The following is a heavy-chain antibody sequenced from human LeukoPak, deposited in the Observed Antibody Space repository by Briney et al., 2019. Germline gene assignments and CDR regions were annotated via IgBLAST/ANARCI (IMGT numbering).Heavy chain of an antibody. CDR3: ARVQRYFDWLLPDDAFDI. CDR2: INPNSGGT. V-gene: IGHV1-2*02. CDR1: GYTFTGYY. J-gene: IGHJ3*02. Sequence: ASVKVSCKASGYTFTGYYMHWVRQAPGQGLEWMGWINPNSGGTNYAQKFQGRVTMTRDTSISTAYMELSRLRSDDTAVYYCARVQRYFDWLLPDDAFDIWGQGTMVTVSS. D-gene: IGHD3-9*01.